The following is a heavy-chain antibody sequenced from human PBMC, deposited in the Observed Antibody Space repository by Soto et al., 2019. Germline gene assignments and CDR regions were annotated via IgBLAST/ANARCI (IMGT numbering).Heavy chain of an antibody. V-gene: IGHV3-21*01. CDR1: GFTFSSYS. CDR2: ISSSSSYI. D-gene: IGHD1-7*01. Sequence: PGGSLRLSCAASGFTFSSYSMNWVRQAPGKGLEWVSSISSSSSYIYYADSVKGRFTISRDNAKNSLYLQMNSLRAEDTAVYYCAREVLAVTGTTTPDYWGQGTLVTVSS. CDR3: AREVLAVTGTTTPDY. J-gene: IGHJ4*02.